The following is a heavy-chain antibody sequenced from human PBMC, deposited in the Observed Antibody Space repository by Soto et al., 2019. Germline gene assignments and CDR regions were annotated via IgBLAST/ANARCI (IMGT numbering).Heavy chain of an antibody. CDR2: IKQDGSEK. CDR1: GFTFSRYW. CDR3: ARLGPGYYFDY. J-gene: IGHJ4*02. D-gene: IGHD3-16*01. Sequence: GGSLRLSCAASGFTFSRYWMTWVRQAPGKGLEWVANIKQDGSEKYYVDSVKGRFTISRDNAKNSLYLQMNSLRAEDTAVYYCARLGPGYYFDYWGQGTLVTVSS. V-gene: IGHV3-7*01.